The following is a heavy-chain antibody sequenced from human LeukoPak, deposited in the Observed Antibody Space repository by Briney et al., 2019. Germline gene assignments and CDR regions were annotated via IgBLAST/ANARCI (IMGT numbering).Heavy chain of an antibody. CDR1: GFAVSSNY. D-gene: IGHD3-22*01. V-gene: IGHV3-53*01. Sequence: GGSLRLSCAASGFAVSSNYMSWVRQAPGKGLEWVSVIYTGGSTYYADSVKGRFTISRDNSKNTLYLQMNSLRAEDTAVYYCAREKGSSGYILGYWGQGTLVTVSS. CDR2: IYTGGST. J-gene: IGHJ4*02. CDR3: AREKGSSGYILGY.